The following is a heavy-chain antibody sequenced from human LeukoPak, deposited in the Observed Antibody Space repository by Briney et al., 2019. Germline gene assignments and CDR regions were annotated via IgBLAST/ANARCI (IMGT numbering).Heavy chain of an antibody. CDR3: ARGHMVTTWKDFDY. CDR2: INVGNGNV. J-gene: IGHJ4*02. CDR1: GFTLSTYA. Sequence: ASVKGSCKASGFTLSTYAIHWVRQAPGQGLEWMGWINVGNGNVKYSQKFQGRVTITRDTSASTVYMELSRLRPEDTAIYYCARGHMVTTWKDFDYWGQGTLVALSS. D-gene: IGHD4-17*01. V-gene: IGHV1-3*01.